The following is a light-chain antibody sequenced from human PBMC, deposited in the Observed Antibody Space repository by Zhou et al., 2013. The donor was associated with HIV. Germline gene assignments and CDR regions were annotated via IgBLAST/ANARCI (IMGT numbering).Light chain of an antibody. J-gene: IGKJ3*01. CDR1: QDISTY. CDR3: QQYDNLPPFT. Sequence: DIQMTQSPSSLSASVGDRVTITCQASQDISTYLNWYQQKPGKAPKLLIYDASNLETGVPSRFSGSGSGTDFTFTISSLQPEDIATYYCQQYDNLPPFTFGPSGPKWISN. V-gene: IGKV1-33*01. CDR2: DAS.